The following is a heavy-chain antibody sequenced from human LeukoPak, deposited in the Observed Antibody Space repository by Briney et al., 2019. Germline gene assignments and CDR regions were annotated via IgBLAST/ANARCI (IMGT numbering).Heavy chain of an antibody. CDR1: GGSFSGYY. CDR3: ARVGAGSFDI. V-gene: IGHV4-34*11. CDR2: IDYSGIT. D-gene: IGHD4-17*01. Sequence: SETLSLTCAVYGGSFSGYYWSWIRQPPGKGLEWIGYIDYSGITNNSPSLQSRLTILVDMAKNQFSLNLRSVTAADTAVYYCARVGAGSFDIWGQGTMVTVS. J-gene: IGHJ3*02.